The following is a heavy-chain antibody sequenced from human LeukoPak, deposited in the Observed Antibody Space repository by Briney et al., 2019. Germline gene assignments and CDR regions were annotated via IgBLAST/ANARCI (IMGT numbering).Heavy chain of an antibody. J-gene: IGHJ4*02. Sequence: SVKVSCKASGGTSNSHAISWVRQAPGQGLEWMGRIIPNLGTTNRAQNLQDRVPLTADKSTNTAYMELTSLTSDDTAVYYCATTNDGGGYQWGDFFDFWGQGTLVTVSS. V-gene: IGHV1-69*04. CDR3: ATTNDGGGYQWGDFFDF. CDR1: GGTSNSHA. CDR2: IIPNLGTT. D-gene: IGHD3-22*01.